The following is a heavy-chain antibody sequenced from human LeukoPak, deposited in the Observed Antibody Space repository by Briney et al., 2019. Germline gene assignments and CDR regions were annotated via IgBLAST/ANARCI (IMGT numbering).Heavy chain of an antibody. CDR1: GYTFTGYY. D-gene: IGHD3-22*01. V-gene: IGHV1-2*02. Sequence: ASVKVSCKASGYTFTGYYMHWVRQAPGQGLEWMGWINPNSGGTNYAQKFQGRGTMTRDTSISTAYMELSRLRSDDTAVYYCARETYYYDSSGYYLDYWGQGTLVTVSS. CDR2: INPNSGGT. CDR3: ARETYYYDSSGYYLDY. J-gene: IGHJ4*02.